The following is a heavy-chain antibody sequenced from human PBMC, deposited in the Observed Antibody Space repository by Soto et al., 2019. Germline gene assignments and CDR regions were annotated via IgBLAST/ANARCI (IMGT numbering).Heavy chain of an antibody. CDR3: ARHPPYDILTGYFDY. V-gene: IGHV4-39*01. J-gene: IGHJ4*02. CDR1: GGSISSSSYY. D-gene: IGHD3-9*01. CDR2: IYYSGST. Sequence: SETLSLTCTVSGGSISSSSYYWGWIRQPPGKGLEWIGSIYYSGSTYYNPSLKSRVTISVNTSKNQFSLKRSSVTAADTAVYYCARHPPYDILTGYFDYWGQGTLVTVSS.